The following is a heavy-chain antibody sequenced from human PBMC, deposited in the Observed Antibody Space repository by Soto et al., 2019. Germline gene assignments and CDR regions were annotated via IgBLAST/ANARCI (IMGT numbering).Heavy chain of an antibody. Sequence: GGSLRLSCAASGFTFSNAWMSWVRQAPGKGLEWVGRIKSKTDGGTTDYAAPVKGRFTISRDDSKNTRYLQMNSLKTEDTAVYYCTTVVPAATYYYYMDVWGKGTTVTVSS. V-gene: IGHV3-15*01. J-gene: IGHJ6*03. D-gene: IGHD2-2*01. CDR2: IKSKTDGGTT. CDR3: TTVVPAATYYYYMDV. CDR1: GFTFSNAW.